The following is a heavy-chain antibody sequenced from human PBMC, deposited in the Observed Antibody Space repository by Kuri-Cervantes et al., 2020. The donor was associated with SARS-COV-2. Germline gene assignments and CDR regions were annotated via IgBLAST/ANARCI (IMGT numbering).Heavy chain of an antibody. CDR2: INPNSGGT. CDR3: SSGYYTENYYYYYMDV. CDR1: GYTFTGYY. V-gene: IGHV1-2*02. J-gene: IGHJ6*03. Sequence: ASVKVSCKASGYTFTGYYMHWVRQAPGQGLEWMGWINPNSGGTNYAQKFQGRVTITADKSTSTAYMELSSLRSEDTAVYYCSSGYYTENYYYYYMDVWGKGTTVTVSS. D-gene: IGHD3-3*01.